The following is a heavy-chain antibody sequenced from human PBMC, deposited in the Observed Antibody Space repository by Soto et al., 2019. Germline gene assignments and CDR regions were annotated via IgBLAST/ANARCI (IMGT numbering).Heavy chain of an antibody. V-gene: IGHV5-51*01. J-gene: IGHJ4*02. CDR3: ARLDSSGYYYFDY. Sequence: ESIKIAYKISGDNFTRYWIEGVRQMPGKGLEWMGIIYPGDSDPRYSPSFQGQVTIPADKSISTAYLQWSSLKASDTVMYYCARLDSSGYYYFDYWGQGTLVPVSS. CDR1: GDNFTRYW. CDR2: IYPGDSDP. D-gene: IGHD3-22*01.